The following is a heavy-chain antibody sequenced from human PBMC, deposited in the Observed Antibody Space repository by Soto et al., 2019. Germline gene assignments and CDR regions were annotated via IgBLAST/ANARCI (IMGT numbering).Heavy chain of an antibody. D-gene: IGHD2-2*01. CDR2: ISSSSSTI. CDR1: GFTFSSYS. J-gene: IGHJ6*02. V-gene: IGHV3-48*02. Sequence: EVQLVESGGGLVQPGGSLRLSCAASGFTFSSYSMNWVRQAPGKGLEWVSYISSSSSTIYYADSVKGRFTISRDNAKNSLYLQMNSPRDEDTAVYYCARDSIVVVPAAIGGHGMDVWGQGTTVTVSS. CDR3: ARDSIVVVPAAIGGHGMDV.